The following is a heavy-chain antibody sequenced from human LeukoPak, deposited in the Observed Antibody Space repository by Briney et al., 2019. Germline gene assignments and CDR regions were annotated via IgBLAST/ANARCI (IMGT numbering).Heavy chain of an antibody. CDR2: ISTSGTTM. J-gene: IGHJ4*02. V-gene: IGHV3-11*01. Sequence: GGSLRLSCEASGFPFSAYTMSWVRQAPGQGLEWVSYISTSGTTMYYADYVKGRFTISRDNAKNSLYLQMNSLRADDTAVYYCARGSYGGNSPLDSWGPGTLLSVSS. D-gene: IGHD4-23*01. CDR1: GFPFSAYT. CDR3: ARGSYGGNSPLDS.